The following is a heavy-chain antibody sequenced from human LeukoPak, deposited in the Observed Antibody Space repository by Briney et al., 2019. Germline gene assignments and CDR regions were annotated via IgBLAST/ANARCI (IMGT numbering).Heavy chain of an antibody. J-gene: IGHJ4*02. D-gene: IGHD6-19*01. V-gene: IGHV3-9*01. Sequence: GGSLRLSCAASGFRFSSYGMHWVRQAPGKGLEWVSGISWNSGSKGYAGSVKGRFTISRDNAKNSLYLQMNSLRSEDTALYYCAKDNIRIVVAGTIDYWGQGTLVTVSS. CDR1: GFRFSSYG. CDR3: AKDNIRIVVAGTIDY. CDR2: ISWNSGSK.